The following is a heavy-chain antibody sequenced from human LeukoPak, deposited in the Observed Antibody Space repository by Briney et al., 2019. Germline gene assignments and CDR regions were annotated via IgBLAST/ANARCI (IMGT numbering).Heavy chain of an antibody. Sequence: PGRSLRLSCAASGFTFSSYGMHSVRQAPGKGLEWVADISYDGSNKYYADSVKGRFTISRDNSKNTLYLQMNSLRAEDTAVYYCAKVDGIAVAGTGFVDYWGQGTLVTVSS. V-gene: IGHV3-30*18. CDR1: GFTFSSYG. D-gene: IGHD6-19*01. J-gene: IGHJ4*02. CDR2: ISYDGSNK. CDR3: AKVDGIAVAGTGFVDY.